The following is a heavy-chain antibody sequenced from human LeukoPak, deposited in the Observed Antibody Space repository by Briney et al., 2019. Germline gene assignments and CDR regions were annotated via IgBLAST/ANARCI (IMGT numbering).Heavy chain of an antibody. Sequence: GGSLRLSCAASGFTLSRYWMTWVRQAPGKGLEWVAKIKQDGGEKYYVDSVRGRFTISRDNAKNSLYLQMNTLRAEDTGVYYCATDSYNAMDVWGQGTTVTVSS. V-gene: IGHV3-7*04. CDR2: IKQDGGEK. CDR3: ATDSYNAMDV. CDR1: GFTLSRYW. D-gene: IGHD2-2*02. J-gene: IGHJ6*02.